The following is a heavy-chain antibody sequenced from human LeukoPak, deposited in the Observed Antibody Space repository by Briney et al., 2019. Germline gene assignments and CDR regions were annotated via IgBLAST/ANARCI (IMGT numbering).Heavy chain of an antibody. J-gene: IGHJ4*02. CDR2: IYYSGST. V-gene: IGHV4-39*07. D-gene: IGHD4-23*01. CDR3: ARTDYGGNSVPVDY. CDR1: GDSISSSSYY. Sequence: KPSETLSLTCTVSGDSISSSSYYWGWIRQPPGKGLEWIGSIYYSGSTYYNPSLKSRVTMSVDTSKNQFSLKLSSVTAADTAVYYCARTDYGGNSVPVDYWGQGTLVTVSS.